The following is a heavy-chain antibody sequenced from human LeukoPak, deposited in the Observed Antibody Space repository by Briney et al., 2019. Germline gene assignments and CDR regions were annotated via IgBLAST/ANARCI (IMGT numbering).Heavy chain of an antibody. J-gene: IGHJ4*02. V-gene: IGHV3-43*02. CDR1: GFAFDDYA. D-gene: IGHD5-24*01. Sequence: GGSLRLSCAASGFAFDDYAMHWVRQAPGTCLEWVSLISGDGGSTYYADSVKGRFTISRDNSKNSLYLQMNSLRTEDTALYYCAKDIRGDGYNSRFDYWGQGTLVTVSP. CDR2: ISGDGGST. CDR3: AKDIRGDGYNSRFDY.